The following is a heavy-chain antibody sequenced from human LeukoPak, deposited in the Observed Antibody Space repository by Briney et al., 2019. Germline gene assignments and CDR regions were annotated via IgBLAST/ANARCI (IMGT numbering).Heavy chain of an antibody. CDR1: GGSISSYY. Sequence: SETLSLTCTVSGGSISSYYWSWIRQPPGKGLEWMGYIYYSESTNYNPSLKSRVTISVDTSKNQFSLKLSSVTAADTAVYYCARHEAAGRYNWFDPWGKGNLVPVSS. J-gene: IGHJ5*02. D-gene: IGHD6-13*01. V-gene: IGHV4-59*08. CDR2: IYYSEST. CDR3: ARHEAAGRYNWFDP.